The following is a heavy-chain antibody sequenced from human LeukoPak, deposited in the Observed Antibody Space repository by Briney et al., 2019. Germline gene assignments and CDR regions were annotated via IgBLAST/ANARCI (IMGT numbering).Heavy chain of an antibody. J-gene: IGHJ4*02. CDR2: IYHSGST. D-gene: IGHD3-10*01. Sequence: PSETLSPTCAVSGYSISSGYYWGWIRQPPGKGLEWIGSIYHSGSTYYNPSLKSRVTISVDTSKNQFSLKLSSVTAADTAVYYCARTSSMVRGVIGGFLRYWGQGTLVTVPS. CDR1: GYSISSGYY. V-gene: IGHV4-38-2*01. CDR3: ARTSSMVRGVIGGFLRY.